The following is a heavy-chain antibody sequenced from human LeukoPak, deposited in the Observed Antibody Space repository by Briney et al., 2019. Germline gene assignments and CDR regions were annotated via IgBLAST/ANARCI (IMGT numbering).Heavy chain of an antibody. D-gene: IGHD3-10*01. Sequence: SETLSLTCAVYGGSFSGYYWSWIRQPPGKGLEWIGQIHHDGGTNYNPSLKSRVTISVDTSKNQFSLKLSSVTAADTAVYYCARHRGDYYGSGSYYPGPFDYWGQGTLVTVSS. CDR3: ARHRGDYYGSGSYYPGPFDY. V-gene: IGHV4-34*01. CDR2: IHHDGGT. CDR1: GGSFSGYY. J-gene: IGHJ4*02.